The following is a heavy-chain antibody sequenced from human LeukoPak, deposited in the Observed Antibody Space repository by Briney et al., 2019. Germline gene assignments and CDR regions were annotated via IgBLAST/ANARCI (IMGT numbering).Heavy chain of an antibody. CDR1: GGTFSSYA. V-gene: IGHV1-69*13. CDR2: IIPIFGTA. D-gene: IGHD5-12*01. Sequence: ASVKVSCKASGGTFSSYAISWVRQAPGQGLEWMGGIIPIFGTANYAQKFQGRVTTTADESTSTAYMELSSLRSEDTAVYYCARDGHSGYDFIYWGQGTLVTVSS. CDR3: ARDGHSGYDFIY. J-gene: IGHJ4*02.